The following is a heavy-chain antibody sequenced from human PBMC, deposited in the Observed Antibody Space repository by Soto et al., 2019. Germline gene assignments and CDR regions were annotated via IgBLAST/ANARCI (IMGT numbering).Heavy chain of an antibody. V-gene: IGHV1-46*01. Sequence: QVQLVQSGAEVKKPGASVKVSCKASGYTFTSYYMHWVRQAPGQGLEWMGIINPSGGSTTYAQKFQVRVTMTRDTSTSTVYMELSSLRSEDTAVYYCARGDIVAIFGMDVWGQGTTVNVSS. D-gene: IGHD5-12*01. J-gene: IGHJ6*02. CDR2: INPSGGST. CDR3: ARGDIVAIFGMDV. CDR1: GYTFTSYY.